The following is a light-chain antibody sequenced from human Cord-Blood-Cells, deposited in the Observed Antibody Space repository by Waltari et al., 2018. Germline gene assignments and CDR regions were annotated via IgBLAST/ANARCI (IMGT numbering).Light chain of an antibody. J-gene: IGKJ2*01. CDR1: QSVSSN. Sequence: EIVMTQSPATLSVAPGERATLSCSASQSVSSNLAWYQQKPGQALRLLIYGESTRATGIPARFSCSGSGTEFTLPLSSLPSEDFAVYYCQQYNNWPVTFGQGTKLEIK. CDR3: QQYNNWPVT. CDR2: GES. V-gene: IGKV3-15*01.